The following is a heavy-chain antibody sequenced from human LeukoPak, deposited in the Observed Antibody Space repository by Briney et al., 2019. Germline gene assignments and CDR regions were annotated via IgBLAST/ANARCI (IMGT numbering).Heavy chain of an antibody. D-gene: IGHD6-13*01. CDR2: IKCDGDEE. V-gene: IGHV3-7*01. CDR3: KSGGAAPGSFDN. Sequence: GGSLRLSCAASGFTFSDYWMSWMRQAPGKGLEWVANIKCDGDEEYYVDSVKGRFTISRDNAKNSLYLQLNSLRVEDTAVYYCKSGGAAPGSFDNWGQGTLVTVSP. J-gene: IGHJ4*02. CDR1: GFTFSDYW.